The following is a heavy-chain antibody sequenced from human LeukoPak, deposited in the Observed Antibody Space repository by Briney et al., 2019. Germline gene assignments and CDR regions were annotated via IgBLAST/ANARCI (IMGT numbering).Heavy chain of an antibody. CDR3: AKGGRFDP. V-gene: IGHV3-30*18. Sequence: GGSLRLSRAASGFTFSSYGMHWVRQAPGKGLEGVAVISYDGSNKYYADSVKGRFTISRDNSKTKLYLQMNSLRAEDTAVYYCAKGGRFDPWGQGTLVTVSS. J-gene: IGHJ5*02. CDR1: GFTFSSYG. D-gene: IGHD6-13*01. CDR2: ISYDGSNK.